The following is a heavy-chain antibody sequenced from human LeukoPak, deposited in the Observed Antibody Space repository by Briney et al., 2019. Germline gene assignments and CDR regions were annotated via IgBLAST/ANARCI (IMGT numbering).Heavy chain of an antibody. J-gene: IGHJ3*02. Sequence: SETLSLTCTASGGSISSGSYYWSWIRQPAGTGLEWIGRIYTSGSTNYNPSLKSRVTISVDTSKNQFSLKLSSVTAADTAVYYCATEMYYDFWSGYYRFVDAFDIWGQGTMVTVSS. CDR3: ATEMYYDFWSGYYRFVDAFDI. CDR2: IYTSGST. D-gene: IGHD3-3*01. CDR1: GGSISSGSYY. V-gene: IGHV4-61*02.